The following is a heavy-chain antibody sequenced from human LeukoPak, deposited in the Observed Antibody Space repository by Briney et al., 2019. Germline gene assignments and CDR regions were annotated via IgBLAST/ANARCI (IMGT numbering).Heavy chain of an antibody. CDR3: ARHEDTTLVVSPFDY. Sequence: SETLSLTCSVSGGTISSDSYYWRCLRQPPGKGLEWIGYFYYSENTNSNPSLNSRAIISVDTTENLVPLKLSSVTAADTAVYYCARHEDTTLVVSPFDYWGQGTLVTVSS. J-gene: IGHJ4*02. CDR1: GGTISSDSYY. CDR2: FYYSENT. D-gene: IGHD5-18*01. V-gene: IGHV4-61*01.